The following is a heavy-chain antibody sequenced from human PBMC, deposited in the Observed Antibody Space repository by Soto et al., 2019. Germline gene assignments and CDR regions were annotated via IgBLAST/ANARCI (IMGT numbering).Heavy chain of an antibody. Sequence: GGSLRLSCAASGFTFSSYAMSWVRQAPGKGLEWVSAISGSGGSTYYADSVKGRFTISRGNSKNKLYLQMNSLRAEDTAVYYCAKDRLKGYDSRAPPGYWGQGTLVTVSS. CDR1: GFTFSSYA. D-gene: IGHD3-22*01. V-gene: IGHV3-23*01. CDR3: AKDRLKGYDSRAPPGY. CDR2: ISGSGGST. J-gene: IGHJ4*02.